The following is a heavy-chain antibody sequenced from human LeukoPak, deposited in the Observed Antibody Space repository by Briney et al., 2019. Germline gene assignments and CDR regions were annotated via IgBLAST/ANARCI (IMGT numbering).Heavy chain of an antibody. V-gene: IGHV1-18*01. CDR1: GYTFTSYG. J-gene: IGHJ6*02. Sequence: EASVKVSCKASGYTFTSYGISWVRQAPGQGLEWMGWISAYNGNTNYAQKLQGRVTMTTDTSTSTAYMELRSLRSEDTAVYYCARYCSSTSCQETRGDVWGQGTTVTVSS. D-gene: IGHD2-2*01. CDR3: ARYCSSTSCQETRGDV. CDR2: ISAYNGNT.